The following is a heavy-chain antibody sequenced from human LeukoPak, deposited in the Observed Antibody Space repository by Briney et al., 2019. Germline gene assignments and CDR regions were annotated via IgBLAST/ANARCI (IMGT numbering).Heavy chain of an antibody. D-gene: IGHD3-10*01. Sequence: GGSLRLSCAASGFTFSSYSMNWVRQAPGKGLEWVSYISSRSSTIYYADSVQGRFTISRDNAKNSLYLQMNSLRAEATAVYYCARDGYYYGSGSYYKVDFDYWGQGTLVTVSS. V-gene: IGHV3-48*01. CDR1: GFTFSSYS. CDR3: ARDGYYYGSGSYYKVDFDY. J-gene: IGHJ4*02. CDR2: ISSRSSTI.